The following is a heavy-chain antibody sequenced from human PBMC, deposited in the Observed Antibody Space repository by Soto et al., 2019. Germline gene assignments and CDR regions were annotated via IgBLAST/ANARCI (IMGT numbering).Heavy chain of an antibody. V-gene: IGHV3-64D*06. CDR3: VKQAHGLDGVAFDY. CDR2: VSTSGRST. Sequence: GGSLRLSCSASGFIFSESTIYWVRQVPGKGLEAISAVSTSGRSTYYADSVKDRFTTSRDNSKNTLFLQMGSLGPEDTAIYYCVKQAHGLDGVAFDYWGQGTQVTVSS. D-gene: IGHD2-15*01. J-gene: IGHJ4*02. CDR1: GFIFSEST.